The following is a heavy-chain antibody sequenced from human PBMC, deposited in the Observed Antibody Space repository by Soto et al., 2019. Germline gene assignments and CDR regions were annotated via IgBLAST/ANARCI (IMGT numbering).Heavy chain of an antibody. J-gene: IGHJ6*03. CDR2: INYKSHI. CDR1: GFTFSSYS. D-gene: IGHD3-10*01. V-gene: IGHV3-21*01. CDR3: ARDLIYAGDYSDMDV. Sequence: EVQLVESGGGLVKPGGSLRLSCAASGFTFSSYSMNWVRQAPGKGLEWVSSINYKSHIDYADSVKGRFTISRDNAKNSLYLQMISLRAEDTAVYFCARDLIYAGDYSDMDVWGIGTTVTVSS.